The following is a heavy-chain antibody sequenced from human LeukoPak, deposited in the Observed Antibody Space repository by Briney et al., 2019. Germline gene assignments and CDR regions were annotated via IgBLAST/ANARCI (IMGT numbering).Heavy chain of an antibody. J-gene: IGHJ4*02. V-gene: IGHV3-30*18. CDR3: AKTITSIAAAGRSDY. CDR1: GFTFSSYG. CDR2: ISYDGSNK. D-gene: IGHD6-13*01. Sequence: PGGSLRLSCAASGFTFSSYGMHWVRQAPGKGLEWVAVISYDGSNKYYADSVKGRFTISRDNSKNTLYLQMNRLRAEDTAVYYCAKTITSIAAAGRSDYWGQGTLVTVSS.